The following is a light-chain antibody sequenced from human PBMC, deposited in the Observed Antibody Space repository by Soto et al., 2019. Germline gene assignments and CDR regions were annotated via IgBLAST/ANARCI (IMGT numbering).Light chain of an antibody. CDR2: GAS. V-gene: IGKV3-20*01. J-gene: IGKJ3*01. CDR1: QSVRSSY. CDR3: QQYGSSPST. Sequence: EIVLTQSPGTLSLSPGERATLSCRASQSVRSSYLAWYQQKPDQAPRLLIYGASSRATGIPDRFSGSGSGTDFTLTISRLEPEDFAVYYCQQYGSSPSTFGPGTKVDIK.